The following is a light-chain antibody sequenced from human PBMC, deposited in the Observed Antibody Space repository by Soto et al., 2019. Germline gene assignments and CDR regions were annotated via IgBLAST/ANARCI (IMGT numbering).Light chain of an antibody. Sequence: DIQMTQSASSLSASVGDRFTIACRSSQSISTYLNWYQQKPGTAPRLLIYRASTVKTGVPPRFSGSGSGRDFTLTISSLRPDDIATYFCQHSYSSPPWTFGPGTKVDI. CDR3: QHSYSSPPWT. V-gene: IGKV1-39*01. CDR2: RAS. CDR1: QSISTY. J-gene: IGKJ1*01.